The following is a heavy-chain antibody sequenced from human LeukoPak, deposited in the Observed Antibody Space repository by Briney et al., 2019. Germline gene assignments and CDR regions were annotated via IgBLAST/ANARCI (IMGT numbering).Heavy chain of an antibody. CDR1: GFTASYNH. Sequence: GGSLRISCAASGFTASYNHMSWVRQAPGRGLEWVSLIYSHGATDYADSVKGRFTISRDTSKNTLYLQMNSLRAEDTAVYFCATYNNGLHFFDSWGQGTLVTVSS. J-gene: IGHJ4*02. D-gene: IGHD1-14*01. CDR3: ATYNNGLHFFDS. V-gene: IGHV3-53*01. CDR2: IYSHGAT.